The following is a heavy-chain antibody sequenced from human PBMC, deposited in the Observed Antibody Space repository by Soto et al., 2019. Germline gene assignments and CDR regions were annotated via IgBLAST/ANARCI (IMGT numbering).Heavy chain of an antibody. CDR3: ARAQGGYSGSYRFDY. Sequence: ASVKVSCKASGYTFTSYAMHWVRQAPGQRLEWMGWINAGNGNTKYSQKFQGRVTITRDTSASTAHMELSSLRSEDTAVYYCARAQGGYSGSYRFDYWGQGTLVTVS. CDR2: INAGNGNT. V-gene: IGHV1-3*01. CDR1: GYTFTSYA. J-gene: IGHJ4*02. D-gene: IGHD1-26*01.